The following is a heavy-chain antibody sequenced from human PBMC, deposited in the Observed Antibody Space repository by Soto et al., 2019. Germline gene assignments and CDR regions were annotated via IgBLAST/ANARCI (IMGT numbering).Heavy chain of an antibody. J-gene: IGHJ4*02. CDR1: GGSFSGCY. Sequence: PSETLSLTCAVYGGSFSGCYWSWIRQPPGKGLEWIGEINHSGSTNYNPSLKSRVTISVDTSKNQVSLKLNSVTAADTAVYFCVSGYPWVGFDYWGQGTLVTVSS. D-gene: IGHD1-26*01. CDR3: VSGYPWVGFDY. CDR2: INHSGST. V-gene: IGHV4-34*01.